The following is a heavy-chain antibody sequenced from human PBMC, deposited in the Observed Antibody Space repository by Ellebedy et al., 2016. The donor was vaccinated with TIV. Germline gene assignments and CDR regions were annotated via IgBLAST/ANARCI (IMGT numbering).Heavy chain of an antibody. CDR2: MGDNNGNT. CDR1: GQTFTNFD. Sequence: AASVKVSCKASGQTFTNFDINWVRQAAGQGLEWMGWMGDNNGNTGHAQKFQGRLTMTRDASINTAYMQLNSLTSDDTAVYYCARGGSRQGAWYVLGFWGQGTQVTVSS. D-gene: IGHD6-13*01. V-gene: IGHV1-8*01. CDR3: ARGGSRQGAWYVLGF. J-gene: IGHJ1*01.